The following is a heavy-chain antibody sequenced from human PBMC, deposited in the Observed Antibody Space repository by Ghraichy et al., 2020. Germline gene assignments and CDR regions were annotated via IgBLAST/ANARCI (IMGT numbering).Heavy chain of an antibody. V-gene: IGHV1-2*02. CDR2: INPNSGGT. CDR3: ARDMTYYYDSSGYYPTGYYFDY. Sequence: ASVKVSCKASGYTFTGYYMHWVRQAPGQGLEWMGWINPNSGGTNYAQKFQGRVTMTRDTSISTAYMELSRLRSDDTAVYYCARDMTYYYDSSGYYPTGYYFDYWGQGTLVTVSS. J-gene: IGHJ4*02. CDR1: GYTFTGYY. D-gene: IGHD3-22*01.